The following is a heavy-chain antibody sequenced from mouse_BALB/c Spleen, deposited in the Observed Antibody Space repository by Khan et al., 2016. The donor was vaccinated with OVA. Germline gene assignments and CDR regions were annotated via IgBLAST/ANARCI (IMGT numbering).Heavy chain of an antibody. Sequence: QIQLVQSGPELKKPGETVKISCKASGYTFTNYGMNWVKQTPEKGLKWMGWINTYTGKPTYGDDFKGRFALSLETYASTAYLQINNLINEDLATYFCARIASYWYSDFWGAGTTVTVSS. CDR1: GYTFTNYG. V-gene: IGHV9-1*02. CDR3: ARIASYWYSDF. CDR2: INTYTGKP. J-gene: IGHJ1*01.